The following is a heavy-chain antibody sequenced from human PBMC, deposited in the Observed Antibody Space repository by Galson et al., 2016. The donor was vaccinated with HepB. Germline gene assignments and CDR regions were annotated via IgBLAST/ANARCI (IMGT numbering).Heavy chain of an antibody. CDR3: AKSAVGPYTRDPYDC. Sequence: SLRLSCAASGFSFSSYAMSWVRRVPGRGLEWVSSLTGTGEYTLHADSVRGRFAISRDNSKNTVSLDMSSLNADDAGIYYCAKSAVGPYTRDPYDCWGPGTLVTVSS. CDR1: GFSFSSYA. D-gene: IGHD1-26*01. J-gene: IGHJ4*02. CDR2: LTGTGEYT. V-gene: IGHV3-23*01.